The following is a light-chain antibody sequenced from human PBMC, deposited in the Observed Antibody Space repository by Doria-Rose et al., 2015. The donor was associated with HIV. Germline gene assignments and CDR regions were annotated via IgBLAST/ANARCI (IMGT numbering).Light chain of an antibody. CDR2: GNI. CDR1: SSNVGAGYD. V-gene: IGLV1-40*01. CDR3: QSYDSSLSGYV. J-gene: IGLJ1*01. Sequence: QTVVTQEPSVSEAPGQRVTISCTGSSSNVGAGYDVHWYQQLPGTAPKLLIYGNINRPSGVPDRISGSKSGTSASLAITGLRAEDEADYYCQSYDSSLSGYVFGTGTKVTVL.